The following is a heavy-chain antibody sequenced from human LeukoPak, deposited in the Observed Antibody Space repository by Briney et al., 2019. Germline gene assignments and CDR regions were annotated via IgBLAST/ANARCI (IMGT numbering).Heavy chain of an antibody. V-gene: IGHV4-61*02. CDR1: GGSISSGSYY. CDR2: IYTSGST. D-gene: IGHD3-10*01. CDR3: ARGFRGPNFDY. Sequence: PSQTLSLTCTVSGGSISSGSYYWSCIRQPAGKGLEWIGRIYTSGSTNYNPSLKSRVTISVDTSTNQFSLELSSVTAADTAVYYCARGFRGPNFDYWGQGTLVTVSS. J-gene: IGHJ4*02.